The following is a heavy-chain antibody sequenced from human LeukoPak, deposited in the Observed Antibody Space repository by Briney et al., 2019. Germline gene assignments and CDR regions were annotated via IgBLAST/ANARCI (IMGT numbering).Heavy chain of an antibody. CDR1: GYTFTSY. D-gene: IGHD3-22*01. J-gene: IGHJ5*02. Sequence: ASVKVSCKAFGYTFTSYVTWVRQAPGQGPEWMGWISAHNANTNYALKLQGRVTMTTDTSTNTAYMELRSLRSDDTAVYYCARDYYDSSGYYSNWFDPWGQGTLVTVSS. V-gene: IGHV1-18*01. CDR2: ISAHNANT. CDR3: ARDYYDSSGYYSNWFDP.